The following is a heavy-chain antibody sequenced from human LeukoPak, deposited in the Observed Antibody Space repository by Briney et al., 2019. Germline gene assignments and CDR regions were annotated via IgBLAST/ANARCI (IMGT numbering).Heavy chain of an antibody. CDR3: AIRLATSRLATATTWFDP. J-gene: IGHJ5*02. CDR1: GESFDGFY. D-gene: IGHD2-2*01. V-gene: IGHV4-34*01. CDR2: INYSGMT. Sequence: PSETLSLTCAVYGESFDGFYWNWIRQPPGKGLEWIGEINYSGMTNYNPALMTRVAISADSSKRQFSLDLTSVTAADTAVYYCAIRLATSRLATATTWFDPWGQGTLVSVPS.